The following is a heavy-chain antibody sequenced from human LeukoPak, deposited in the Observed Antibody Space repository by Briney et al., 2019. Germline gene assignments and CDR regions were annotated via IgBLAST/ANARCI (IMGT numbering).Heavy chain of an antibody. CDR1: GYTFTSYD. CDR2: MNPNSGNT. Sequence: ASVKVSCKASGYTFTSYDINWVRQATGQGLEWMGWMNPNSGNTGYAQKVQGRVTMTTDTSTNTAYMELRSLRSDDTAVYYCARDRRYFDWLLSIRDAFDIWGQGTMVTVSS. CDR3: ARDRRYFDWLLSIRDAFDI. J-gene: IGHJ3*02. D-gene: IGHD3-9*01. V-gene: IGHV1-8*01.